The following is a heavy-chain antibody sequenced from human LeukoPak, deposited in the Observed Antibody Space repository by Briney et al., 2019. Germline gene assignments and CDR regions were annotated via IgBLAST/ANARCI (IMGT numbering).Heavy chain of an antibody. D-gene: IGHD2-21*02. J-gene: IGHJ4*02. V-gene: IGHV3-23*01. Sequence: GGSLRLSCAASGFTFRNYAMSWVRQAPGKGLEWVSAISASGGRTYYADSVQGRVTISRDNSKNTLYLQMNGLRAEDTAVYYCLLTYCGGDCYRVWDYWGQGTLVTVSS. CDR3: LLTYCGGDCYRVWDY. CDR1: GFTFRNYA. CDR2: ISASGGRT.